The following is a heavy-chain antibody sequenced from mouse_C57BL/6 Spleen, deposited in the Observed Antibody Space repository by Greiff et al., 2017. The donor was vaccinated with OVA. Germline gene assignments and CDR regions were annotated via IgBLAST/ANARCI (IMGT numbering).Heavy chain of an antibody. CDR3: ARGSKGWYVDV. V-gene: IGHV1-4*01. J-gene: IGHJ1*03. CDR1: GYTFTSYT. CDR2: INPSSGYT. Sequence: VQLQQSGAELARPGASVKMSCKASGYTFTSYTMHWVKQRPGQGLEWIGYINPSSGYTKYNQKFKDKATLTADKSSSTAYMQLSSLTSEDSAVYYCARGSKGWYVDVWGTGTTVTVAS. D-gene: IGHD2-5*01.